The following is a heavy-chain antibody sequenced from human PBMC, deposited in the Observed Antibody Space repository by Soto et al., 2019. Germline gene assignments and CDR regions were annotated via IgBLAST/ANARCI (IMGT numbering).Heavy chain of an antibody. Sequence: GGSLRLSCAASGFIFDDYAMHWVRQAPGKGLEWVSGISWNSGSTIYYADSVKGRFTISRDNAKNSLYLQMNSLRAEDTAVYYCARGDIVVVVAATAPPSGGMDVWGQGTTVTVSS. J-gene: IGHJ6*02. D-gene: IGHD2-15*01. V-gene: IGHV3-9*01. CDR2: ISWNSGSTI. CDR1: GFIFDDYA. CDR3: ARGDIVVVVAATAPPSGGMDV.